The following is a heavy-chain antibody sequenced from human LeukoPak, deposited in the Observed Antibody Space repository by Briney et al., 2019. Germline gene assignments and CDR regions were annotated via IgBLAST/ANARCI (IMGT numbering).Heavy chain of an antibody. D-gene: IGHD3-10*01. CDR2: IWSDGSEK. J-gene: IGHJ4*02. Sequence: GGSRRLSCAASGFTFTSYGMHWVRQAPGKGLEWVSSIWSDGSEKFYTESVKGRFTVSRDNSKNTLYLQMNSLGADDMAVYYCARDAGSGNYYSLDFWGQGTLVTVSS. CDR3: ARDAGSGNYYSLDF. CDR1: GFTFTSYG. V-gene: IGHV3-33*01.